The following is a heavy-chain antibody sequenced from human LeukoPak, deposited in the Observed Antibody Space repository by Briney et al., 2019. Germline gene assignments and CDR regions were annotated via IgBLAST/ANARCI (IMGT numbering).Heavy chain of an antibody. CDR3: AKERNVVAPAAPQMNDAFDI. CDR1: GFTFDDYA. J-gene: IGHJ3*02. D-gene: IGHD2-2*01. CDR2: ISWNSGSI. V-gene: IGHV3-9*01. Sequence: PGRSLRLSCAASGFTFDDYAMHWVRQAPGKGLEWVSGISWNSGSIGYADSVKGRFTISRDNAKNSLYLQMNSLRAEDTALYYCAKERNVVAPAAPQMNDAFDIWGQGTMVTVSS.